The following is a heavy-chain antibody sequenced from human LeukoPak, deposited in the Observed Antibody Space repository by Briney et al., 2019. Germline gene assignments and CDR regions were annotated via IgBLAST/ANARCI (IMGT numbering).Heavy chain of an antibody. D-gene: IGHD1-26*01. CDR1: GDTLTEIS. Sequence: ASVKLSCKVSGDTLTEISIHWVRQTPGKGLEWMGGLHPEDREVIYAQKFQGRVTMTEDSSTDTAYMDLRSLRSEDTAVYYCATAEHVVWGQGTLVTVSS. CDR3: ATAEHVV. V-gene: IGHV1-24*01. CDR2: LHPEDREV. J-gene: IGHJ4*02.